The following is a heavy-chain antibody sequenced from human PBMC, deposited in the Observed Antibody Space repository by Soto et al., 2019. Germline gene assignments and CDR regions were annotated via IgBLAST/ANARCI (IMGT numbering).Heavy chain of an antibody. Sequence: VQLVESGGGLVQPGGSLRLSCAASGFTVSSNYMSWVRQAPGKGLEWVSVIYSGGSTYYADSVKGRFTISRDNSKNTLYLQMNSLRAEDTAVYYCASRGICSSTSCYSYYYYYMDVWGKGTTVTVSS. CDR1: GFTVSSNY. CDR3: ASRGICSSTSCYSYYYYYMDV. J-gene: IGHJ6*03. V-gene: IGHV3-66*01. CDR2: IYSGGST. D-gene: IGHD2-2*01.